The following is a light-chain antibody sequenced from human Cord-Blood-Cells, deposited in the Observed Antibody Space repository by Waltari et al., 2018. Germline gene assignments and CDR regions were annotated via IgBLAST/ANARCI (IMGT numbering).Light chain of an antibody. V-gene: IGKV1-27*01. CDR1: QGISNY. CDR3: QKYNSAPIFT. Sequence: DIQMTQSPSSLSASVGDRVPIICRASQGISNYLSWYQQKLGKVPKLLIYAASTLQSGVPSRFSGSGSGTDFTLTISSLQPEDVATYYCQKYNSAPIFTFGPGTKVDIK. CDR2: AAS. J-gene: IGKJ3*01.